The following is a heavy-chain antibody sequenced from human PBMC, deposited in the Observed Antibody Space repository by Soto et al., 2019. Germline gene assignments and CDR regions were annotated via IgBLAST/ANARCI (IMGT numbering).Heavy chain of an antibody. D-gene: IGHD3-16*01. CDR1: GGSISSSNW. CDR3: ERSVGGYYFDY. J-gene: IGHJ4*02. V-gene: IGHV4-4*02. CDR2: IYHSGSS. Sequence: SETLSLTCAVSGGSISSSNWWSWVRQPPGKGLEWIGEIYHSGSSNYNPSLKSRVTISVDKSKNQFSLKLSSVTAADTAVYYCERSVGGYYFDYWGPGTLVTVYS.